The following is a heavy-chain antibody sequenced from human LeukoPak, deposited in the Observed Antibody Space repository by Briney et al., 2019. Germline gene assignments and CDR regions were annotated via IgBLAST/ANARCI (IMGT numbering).Heavy chain of an antibody. Sequence: GGSLRLPCAASGFTFSSYGMHWVRQAPGKGLEWVAVIWYDGSNKYYADSVKGRFTISRDNSKNTLYLQMNSLRAEDTAVYYCAKAIGYDFWSGLDYWGQGTLVTVSS. CDR2: IWYDGSNK. D-gene: IGHD3-3*01. CDR1: GFTFSSYG. V-gene: IGHV3-33*06. J-gene: IGHJ4*02. CDR3: AKAIGYDFWSGLDY.